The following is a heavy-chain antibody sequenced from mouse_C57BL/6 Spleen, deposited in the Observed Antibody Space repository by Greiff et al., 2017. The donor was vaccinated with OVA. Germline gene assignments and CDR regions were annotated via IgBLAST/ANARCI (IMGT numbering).Heavy chain of an antibody. CDR2: IYPGRGST. V-gene: IGHV1-55*01. D-gene: IGHD1-1*01. J-gene: IGHJ1*03. Sequence: QVQLQQPGAELVKPGASVKMSCKASGYTFTSYWITWVKQRPGQGLEWIGDIYPGRGSTNYNEKFKSKATLTADHSSSTAYMQRRSLASDDSAVYYCASDGSSPYFDVWGTGTTVTVSS. CDR1: GYTFTSYW. CDR3: ASDGSSPYFDV.